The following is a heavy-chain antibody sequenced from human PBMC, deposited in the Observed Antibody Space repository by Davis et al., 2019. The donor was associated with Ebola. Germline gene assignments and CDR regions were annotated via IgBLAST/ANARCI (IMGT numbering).Heavy chain of an antibody. CDR3: AKQRGVGAIDYDY. CDR2: ISYDGSNK. V-gene: IGHV3-30*04. J-gene: IGHJ4*02. Sequence: GESLKISCAASGFTFSSYAMHWVRQAPGKGLEWVAVISYDGSNKYYADSVKGRFTIFRDNPKNTLYLQMNSLRADDTAVYYCAKQRGVGAIDYDYWGRGTVVTVSS. CDR1: GFTFSSYA. D-gene: IGHD1-26*01.